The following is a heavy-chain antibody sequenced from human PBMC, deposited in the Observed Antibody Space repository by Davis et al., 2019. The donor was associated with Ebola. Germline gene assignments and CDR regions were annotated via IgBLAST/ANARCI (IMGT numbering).Heavy chain of an antibody. J-gene: IGHJ6*04. CDR1: GFTFSSYA. CDR3: ARDRLRLWFGELYYYYGMDV. V-gene: IGHV3-30-3*01. CDR2: ISYDGSNK. Sequence: GESLKISCAASGFTFSSYAMHWVRQAPGKGLEWVAVISYDGSNKYYADSVKGRFTISRDNSKNTLYLQMNSLRAEDTAVYYCARDRLRLWFGELYYYYGMDVWGKGTTVTVSS. D-gene: IGHD3-10*01.